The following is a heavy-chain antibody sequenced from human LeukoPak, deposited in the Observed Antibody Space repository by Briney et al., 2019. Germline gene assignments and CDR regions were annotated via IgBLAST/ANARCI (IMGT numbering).Heavy chain of an antibody. Sequence: PSETLSLTCTVSGGSLTSYYWSWIRQPPGKGLDWIGYIYYSGSTNYNPSLKSRVTISVDTSKNQFSLRLSSVTVADTAVYYCARHSGSYYSINYWGQGTLVTVSS. D-gene: IGHD1-26*01. V-gene: IGHV4-59*08. J-gene: IGHJ4*02. CDR1: GGSLTSYY. CDR3: ARHSGSYYSINY. CDR2: IYYSGST.